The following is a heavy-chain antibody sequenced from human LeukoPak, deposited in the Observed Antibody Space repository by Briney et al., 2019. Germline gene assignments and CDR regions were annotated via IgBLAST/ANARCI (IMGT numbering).Heavy chain of an antibody. V-gene: IGHV4-34*01. Sequence: SETLSLTCAVYGGSFSGYYWSWIRQPPGKGLEWIGEINHSGSTNYNPSLKSRATISVDTSKNQLSLRLSSVTAADTAVYYCARGTHYYGSGSYLRPWGQGTLVTVSS. CDR3: ARGTHYYGSGSYLRP. J-gene: IGHJ5*02. CDR2: INHSGST. D-gene: IGHD3-10*01. CDR1: GGSFSGYY.